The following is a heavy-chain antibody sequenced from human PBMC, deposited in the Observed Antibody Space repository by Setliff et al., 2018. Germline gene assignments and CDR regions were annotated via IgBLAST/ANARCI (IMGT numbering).Heavy chain of an antibody. V-gene: IGHV4-59*01. J-gene: IGHJ4*02. Sequence: LSLTCTVSDGSLSTYYWSWIRQPPGKGLEFIGYVYYSGTANYSPSLRSRLTISVDTSKNQFSLKLRSVTAADTAVYYCARGGTFRYFDFWGQGAPVNVSS. CDR2: VYYSGTA. CDR3: ARGGTFRYFDF. CDR1: DGSLSTYY. D-gene: IGHD5-12*01.